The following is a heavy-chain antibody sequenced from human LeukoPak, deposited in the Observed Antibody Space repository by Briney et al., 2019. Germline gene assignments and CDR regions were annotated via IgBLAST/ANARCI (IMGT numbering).Heavy chain of an antibody. Sequence: ASVKVSCKASGYTFTSYGISWVRQAPGQGLEWMGWISTYNSNTNYAQKLQGRVTMTTDTSTSTAYMELRSLRSDDTAVYYCARSSLAVAGSVFDYWGQGTLVTVSS. J-gene: IGHJ4*02. CDR3: ARSSLAVAGSVFDY. D-gene: IGHD6-19*01. CDR1: GYTFTSYG. CDR2: ISTYNSNT. V-gene: IGHV1-18*01.